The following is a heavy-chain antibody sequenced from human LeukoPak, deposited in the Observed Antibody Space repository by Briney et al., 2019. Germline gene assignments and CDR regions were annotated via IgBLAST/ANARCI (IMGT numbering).Heavy chain of an antibody. V-gene: IGHV1-69*13. CDR2: IIPIFGTA. J-gene: IGHJ3*02. Sequence: SVKVSCKASGYTFTSYGISWVRQAPGQGLEWMGGIIPIFGTANYAQKFQGRVTITADESTSTAYMELSSLRSEDTAVYYCARDRGTWAAVNDAFDIWGQGTMVTVSS. D-gene: IGHD1-1*01. CDR3: ARDRGTWAAVNDAFDI. CDR1: GYTFTSYG.